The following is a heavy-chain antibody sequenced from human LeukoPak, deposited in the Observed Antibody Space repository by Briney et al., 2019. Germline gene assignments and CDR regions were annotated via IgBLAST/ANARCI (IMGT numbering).Heavy chain of an antibody. Sequence: SGPTLVNPTQTLTLTCTFSGFSLSTSGICVSWIRQPPGKALEWLALIDWDDDKYYSTPLKTRLTISKDTPKNQVVLTMTNMDPVDTATYYCARQIVGATTSWFDPWGQGTLVTVSS. D-gene: IGHD1-26*01. CDR2: IDWDDDK. CDR3: ARQIVGATTSWFDP. CDR1: GFSLSTSGIC. V-gene: IGHV2-70*01. J-gene: IGHJ5*02.